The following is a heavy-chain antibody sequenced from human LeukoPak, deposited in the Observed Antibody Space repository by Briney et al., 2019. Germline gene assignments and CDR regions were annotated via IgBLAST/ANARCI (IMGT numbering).Heavy chain of an antibody. Sequence: SETLSLTCGLSGFSISSGTNWAWIRQPPGKGLEWFGSIYENKRTYYNPSFRRRVTISVDTSKNQFSLQVNSVTAADTAVYYCARDRGSSGRTPFDYWGQGRLVTVSS. CDR2: IYENKRT. CDR1: GFSISSGTN. D-gene: IGHD6-25*01. V-gene: IGHV4-38-2*02. J-gene: IGHJ4*02. CDR3: ARDRGSSGRTPFDY.